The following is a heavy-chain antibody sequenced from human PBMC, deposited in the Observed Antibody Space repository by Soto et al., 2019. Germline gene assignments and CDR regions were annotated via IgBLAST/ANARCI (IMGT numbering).Heavy chain of an antibody. Sequence: ASVKVSCKASGYTFTGYSMHWVRQAPGQGLEWMGWINPNSGGTNYAQKFQGRATMTRDTSISTAYMELSRLRSDDTAVYYCASDYYDSSGYHHYYYRMVVWGHGIKVTV. CDR3: ASDYYDSSGYHHYYYRMVV. J-gene: IGHJ6*02. V-gene: IGHV1-2*02. CDR2: INPNSGGT. CDR1: GYTFTGYS. D-gene: IGHD3-22*01.